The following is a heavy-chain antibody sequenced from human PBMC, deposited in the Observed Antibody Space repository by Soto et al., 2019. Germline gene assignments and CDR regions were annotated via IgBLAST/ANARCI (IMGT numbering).Heavy chain of an antibody. CDR3: ARQAAAVYYGMDV. J-gene: IGHJ6*02. V-gene: IGHV1-46*01. D-gene: IGHD6-13*01. CDR1: GYPFTSHD. Sequence: ASVKVSCKASGYPFTSHDINWVRQATGQGLEWMGIINPSGGSTSYAQKFQGRVTMTRDTSTSTVYMELSSLRSEDTAVYYCARQAAAVYYGMDVWGQGTTVTVSS. CDR2: INPSGGST.